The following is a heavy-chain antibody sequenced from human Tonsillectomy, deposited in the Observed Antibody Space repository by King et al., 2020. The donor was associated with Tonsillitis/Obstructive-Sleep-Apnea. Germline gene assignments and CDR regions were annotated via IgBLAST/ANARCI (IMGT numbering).Heavy chain of an antibody. V-gene: IGHV3-33*01. CDR1: GFTFSSYG. D-gene: IGHD4-17*01. CDR2: IWYDGNNK. CDR3: ARDQQADGDYSWDY. J-gene: IGHJ4*02. Sequence: VQLVESGGGVVQPGGSLRLSCAASGFTFSSYGMHWVRQAPGEGLECVAVIWYDGNNKYYADSVKGRFTISRDNSKNTLYLQMNSLRAEDTAVYYCARDQQADGDYSWDYWGQGTLVTVSS.